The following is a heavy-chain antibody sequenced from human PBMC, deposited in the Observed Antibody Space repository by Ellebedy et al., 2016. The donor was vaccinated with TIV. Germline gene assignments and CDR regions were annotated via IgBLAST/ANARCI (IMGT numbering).Heavy chain of an antibody. V-gene: IGHV3-15*01. Sequence: GGSLRLSCAASGFTFSNAWMNWVRQAPGKGLEWVGRIKSKTDGGAADYAAPVKGRFTISRDDSKNTLYLQMNSLETEDTAVYFCTTVYRYNYDSDWGQGTLVTVSS. CDR1: GFTFSNAW. D-gene: IGHD5-18*01. CDR3: TTVYRYNYDSD. CDR2: IKSKTDGGAA. J-gene: IGHJ4*02.